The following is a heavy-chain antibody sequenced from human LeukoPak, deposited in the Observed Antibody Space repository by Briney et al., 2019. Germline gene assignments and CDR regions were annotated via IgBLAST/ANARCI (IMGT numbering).Heavy chain of an antibody. D-gene: IGHD5-24*01. J-gene: IGHJ5*02. Sequence: GSSVKVSCKASGGTFSSYAISWVRQAPGQGLEWMGWINPNSGDTNYAQKFQGRVTMTRDTSISTAYMELSSLRSDDTAVYYCARDDGDAYSPWGQGTLVTVSS. CDR1: GGTFSSYA. CDR2: INPNSGDT. V-gene: IGHV1-2*02. CDR3: ARDDGDAYSP.